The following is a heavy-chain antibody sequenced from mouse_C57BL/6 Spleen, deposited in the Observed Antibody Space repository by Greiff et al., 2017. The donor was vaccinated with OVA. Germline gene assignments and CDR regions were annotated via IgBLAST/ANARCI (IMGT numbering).Heavy chain of an antibody. Sequence: VQLQQPGAELVKPGASVKMSCKASGYTFTSYWITWVKQRPGQGLEWIGDIYPGSGSTNYNERFKSKATLTVDTSSSTAYMQLSSLTSEDSAVYYCARAYYSNFPWFADWGQGTLVTVSA. D-gene: IGHD2-5*01. CDR3: ARAYYSNFPWFAD. CDR1: GYTFTSYW. CDR2: IYPGSGST. J-gene: IGHJ3*01. V-gene: IGHV1-55*01.